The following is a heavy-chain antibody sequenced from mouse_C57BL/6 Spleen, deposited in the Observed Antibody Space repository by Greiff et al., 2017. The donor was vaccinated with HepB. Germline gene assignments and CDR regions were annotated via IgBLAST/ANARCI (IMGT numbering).Heavy chain of an antibody. CDR2: IRNKANGYTT. V-gene: IGHV7-3*01. CDR1: GFTFTDYY. Sequence: EVKLVESGGGLVQPGGSLSLSCAASGFTFTDYYMSWVRQPPGKALEWLGFIRNKANGYTTEYSASVKGRFTISRDNSQSILYLQMNALRAEDSATYYCARSDSTVVALDYWGQGTTLTVSS. CDR3: ARSDSTVVALDY. D-gene: IGHD1-1*01. J-gene: IGHJ2*01.